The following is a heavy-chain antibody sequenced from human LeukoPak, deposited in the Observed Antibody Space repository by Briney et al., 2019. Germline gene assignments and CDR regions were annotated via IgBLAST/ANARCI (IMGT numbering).Heavy chain of an antibody. Sequence: ASVKVSCKASGYTFTGYYMHWVRQAPGQGLEWLGWINPNSGGTNYAQNFQGRVTMTRDTSISTGYMELSRLRSDDTAVYYCATALFTSGWYIFGYWGQGTLVTVSP. CDR1: GYTFTGYY. J-gene: IGHJ4*02. D-gene: IGHD6-19*01. CDR2: INPNSGGT. V-gene: IGHV1-2*02. CDR3: ATALFTSGWYIFGY.